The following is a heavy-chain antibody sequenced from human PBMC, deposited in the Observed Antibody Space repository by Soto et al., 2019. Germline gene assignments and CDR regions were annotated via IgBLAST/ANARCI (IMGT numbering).Heavy chain of an antibody. CDR3: ARDLWGYCGTDCYPLDV. CDR2: INHSGST. J-gene: IGHJ6*02. CDR1: GGSISSSSYY. D-gene: IGHD2-21*02. V-gene: IGHV4-39*07. Sequence: SETLSLTCTVSGGSISSSSYYWGWIRQPPGKGLEWIGRINHSGSTFYNPSFKSRVTISVDTSKNQFSLKLNSVTAADTAVYYCARDLWGYCGTDCYPLDVWGQGTTVTVSS.